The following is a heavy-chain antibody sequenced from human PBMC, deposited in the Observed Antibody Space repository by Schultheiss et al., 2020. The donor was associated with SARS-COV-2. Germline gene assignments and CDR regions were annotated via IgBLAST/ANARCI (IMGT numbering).Heavy chain of an antibody. Sequence: GGSLRLSCSASGFTFSSYAMHWVRQAPGKGLEYVSAISSNGGSTYYADSVKGRFTISRDNSKNTLYLQMNSLRAEDTAVYYCATYPLNIAAASFDYWGQGTLVTVSS. V-gene: IGHV3-64*04. J-gene: IGHJ4*02. CDR3: ATYPLNIAAASFDY. CDR2: ISSNGGST. CDR1: GFTFSSYA. D-gene: IGHD6-13*01.